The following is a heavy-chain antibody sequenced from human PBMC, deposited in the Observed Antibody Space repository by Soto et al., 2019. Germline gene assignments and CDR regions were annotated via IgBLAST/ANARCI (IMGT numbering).Heavy chain of an antibody. D-gene: IGHD3-3*01. CDR3: ARESRPDRSAIFGVVDWFDP. J-gene: IGHJ5*02. CDR1: GGSISSYY. V-gene: IGHV4-4*07. Sequence: QVQLQESGPGLVKPSETLSLTCTVSGGSISSYYWSWIRQPAGKGLEWIGRIYTSGSTNYNPSLKSRVTMSVDTSKNQFSLKLSSVTAVDTAVYYCARESRPDRSAIFGVVDWFDPWVQGTLVTVSS. CDR2: IYTSGST.